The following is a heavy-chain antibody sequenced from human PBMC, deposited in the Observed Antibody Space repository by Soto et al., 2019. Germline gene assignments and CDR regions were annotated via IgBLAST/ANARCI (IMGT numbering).Heavy chain of an antibody. CDR1: GGSISGFY. CDR2: IHTGGTT. CDR3: ARISGGPIR. V-gene: IGHV4-4*07. Sequence: LSLTWTVSGGSISGFYWNWFRQPAGKGLEWIGRIHTGGTTNYKPSLRSRVTMSVDTSKNQFSLKLTSVTAADTAVYYCARISGGPIRWGQGTLVTVSS. J-gene: IGHJ4*02.